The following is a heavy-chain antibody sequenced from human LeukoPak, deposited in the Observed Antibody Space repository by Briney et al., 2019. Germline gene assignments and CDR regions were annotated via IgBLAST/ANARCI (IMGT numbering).Heavy chain of an antibody. CDR3: ARDCGGDCYSSYYFDY. CDR2: ISAYNGNT. J-gene: IGHJ4*02. CDR1: GYTFTSYG. D-gene: IGHD2-21*02. V-gene: IGHV1-18*01. Sequence: ASVKVSCKASGYTFTSYGISWMRQAPGQGLEWMGWISAYNGNTNYAQKLQGRVTMTTDTSTSTAYMELRSLRSDDTAVYYCARDCGGDCYSSYYFDYWGQGTLVTVSS.